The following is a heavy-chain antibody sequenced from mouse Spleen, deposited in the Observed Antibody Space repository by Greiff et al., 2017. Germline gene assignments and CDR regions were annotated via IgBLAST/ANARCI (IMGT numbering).Heavy chain of an antibody. Sequence: EVKLVESGGGLVKPGGSLKLSCAASGFAFSSYDMSWVRQTPEKRLEWVAYISSGGGSTYYPDTVKGRFTISRDNAKNTLYLQMSSLKSEDTAMYYCARHEENPGNYGGLAWFAYWGQGTLVTVSA. CDR1: GFAFSSYD. V-gene: IGHV5-12-1*01. CDR3: ARHEENPGNYGGLAWFAY. CDR2: ISSGGGST. D-gene: IGHD2-1*01. J-gene: IGHJ3*01.